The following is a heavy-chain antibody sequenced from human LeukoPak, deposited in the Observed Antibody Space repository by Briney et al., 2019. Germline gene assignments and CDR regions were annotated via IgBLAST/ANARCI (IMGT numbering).Heavy chain of an antibody. CDR2: INDRGNT. J-gene: IGHJ4*02. CDR1: RGSFSGYY. Sequence: SETLSLTCAVYRGSFSGYYWSWIRQFPGRGLEWIGEINDRGNTNYKPSLKSRVTLSVDTSKNQFSLRLSSVTAADTAVYYCARRLVDSGASQVSDYWGQGTLVTVSS. CDR3: ARRLVDSGASQVSDY. D-gene: IGHD2-15*01. V-gene: IGHV4-34*01.